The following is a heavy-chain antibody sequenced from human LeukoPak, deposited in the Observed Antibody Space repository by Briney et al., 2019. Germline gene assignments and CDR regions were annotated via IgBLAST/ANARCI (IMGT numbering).Heavy chain of an antibody. CDR3: ARSRGNSGSYPLDY. J-gene: IGHJ4*02. CDR2: ITNSGSSI. V-gene: IGHV3-48*03. CDR1: GFTFSGYE. D-gene: IGHD1-26*01. Sequence: GGSLRLSCAASGFTFSGYEMNWVRQAPGKGLEWLSHITNSGSSIQYADSVKGRFTISRDNAKNSLYLQMNSLRVEDTAVYYCARSRGNSGSYPLDYWGQGTLVTVSS.